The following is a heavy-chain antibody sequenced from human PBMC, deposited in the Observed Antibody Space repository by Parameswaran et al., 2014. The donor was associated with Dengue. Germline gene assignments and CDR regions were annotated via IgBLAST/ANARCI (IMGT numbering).Heavy chain of an antibody. V-gene: IGHV1-46*01. Sequence: WVRQAPGQGLEWMGIINPSGGSTSYAQKFQGRVTMTRDTSTSTVYMELSSLRSEDTAVYYCARIPLNSCCDYWGQGTLVTVSS. CDR3: ARIPLNSCCDY. D-gene: IGHD1-1*01. CDR2: INPSGGST. J-gene: IGHJ4*02.